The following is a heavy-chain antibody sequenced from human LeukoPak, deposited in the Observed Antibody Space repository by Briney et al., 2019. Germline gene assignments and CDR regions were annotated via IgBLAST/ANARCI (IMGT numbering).Heavy chain of an antibody. V-gene: IGHV1-2*02. J-gene: IGHJ4*02. CDR2: INPNSGGT. CDR3: ARTAYYDYVWGSYRPFDY. D-gene: IGHD3-16*02. CDR1: GYTFTGYY. Sequence: ASVKVSCKASGYTFTGYYMHWVRQAPGQGLEWMGWINPNSGGTNSAQKFQGRVTMTRDTSISTAYMELSRLRSDDTAVYYCARTAYYDYVWGSYRPFDYWGQGTLVTVSS.